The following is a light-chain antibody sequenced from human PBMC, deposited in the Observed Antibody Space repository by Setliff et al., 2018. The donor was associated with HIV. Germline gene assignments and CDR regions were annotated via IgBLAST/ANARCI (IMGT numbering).Light chain of an antibody. CDR3: SSYTSSTNWV. CDR2: DVS. V-gene: IGLV2-14*03. CDR1: SSDVGAYNY. Sequence: QSVLTQPASVSGSPGQSITITCTGTSSDVGAYNYVSWYQQHPGKDPKLMIYDVSNRPSGVSNRFSGSKSGNTASLTISGLQAEDEADYYCSSYTSSTNWVFGGGTKVTVL. J-gene: IGLJ3*02.